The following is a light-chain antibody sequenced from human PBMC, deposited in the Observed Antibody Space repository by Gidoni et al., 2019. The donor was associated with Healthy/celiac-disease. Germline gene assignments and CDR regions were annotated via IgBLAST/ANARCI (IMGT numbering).Light chain of an antibody. J-gene: IGKJ1*01. CDR3: QQSYSTPWT. CDR1: QSISSY. CDR2: AAS. V-gene: IGKV1-39*01. Sequence: DIQMTQSPSSLSASVGDRVTITCRASQSISSYLNWYQQKPGEAPKLLIYAASSLQGGVPSRFSGSGSREDFTLTISSLQPEDFATYCYQQSYSTPWTFGQGTKVEIK.